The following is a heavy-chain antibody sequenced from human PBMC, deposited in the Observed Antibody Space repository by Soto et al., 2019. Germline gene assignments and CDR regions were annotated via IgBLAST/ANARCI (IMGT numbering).Heavy chain of an antibody. D-gene: IGHD6-13*01. CDR3: ARYSNNWFQTEGMDV. Sequence: SETLSLTCTVSVDSITTYYWSWIRQPAGKGLEWIGRIDASGNTNYNPSLNSRVTLSIDTSKKQFSLKLTSVTAADTAIYYCARYSNNWFQTEGMDVWGQGTTVTVSS. V-gene: IGHV4-4*07. CDR1: VDSITTYY. J-gene: IGHJ6*02. CDR2: IDASGNT.